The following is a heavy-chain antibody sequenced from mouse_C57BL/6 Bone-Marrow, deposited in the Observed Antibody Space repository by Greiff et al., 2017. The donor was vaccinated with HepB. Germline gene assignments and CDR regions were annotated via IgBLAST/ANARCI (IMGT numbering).Heavy chain of an antibody. V-gene: IGHV1-54*01. CDR3: ARPFTTVVAEGSDAMDY. D-gene: IGHD1-1*01. J-gene: IGHJ4*01. CDR2: INPGSGGT. Sequence: QVQLQQSGAELVRPGTSVKVSCKASGYAFTNYLIEWVKQRPGQGLEWIGVINPGSGGTNYNEKFKGKATLTADKSSSTAYMQLSSLTSEDSAVYFCARPFTTVVAEGSDAMDYWGQGTSVTVSS. CDR1: GYAFTNYL.